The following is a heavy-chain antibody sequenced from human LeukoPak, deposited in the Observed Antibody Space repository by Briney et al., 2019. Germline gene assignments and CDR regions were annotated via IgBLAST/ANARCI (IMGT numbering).Heavy chain of an antibody. CDR3: ARDSGYASDY. CDR1: GDSISSGGYY. J-gene: IGHJ4*02. V-gene: IGHV4-31*03. CDR2: IYYSGST. Sequence: SQTLSLTCTVSGDSISSGGYYWSWIRQHPGKGLEWIGYIYYSGSTYYNPSLKSRVTISVDTSKNQFSLQLSSVTAADTAVYYCARDSGYASDYWGQGTLVTVSS. D-gene: IGHD5-12*01.